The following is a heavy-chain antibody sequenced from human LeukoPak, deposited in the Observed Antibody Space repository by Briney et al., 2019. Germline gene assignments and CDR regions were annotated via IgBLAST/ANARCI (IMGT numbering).Heavy chain of an antibody. CDR1: GGTFSSYA. CDR2: IIPIFGTA. Sequence: SVKVSCKASGGTFSSYAISWVRQAPGQGLEWMGGIIPIFGTANYAQKFQGRVTITADESTSTDYMELSSLRSEDTAVYYCARDGNLAYCDGDCFGTPFDYWGQGTLVTVSS. CDR3: ARDGNLAYCDGDCFGTPFDY. J-gene: IGHJ4*02. V-gene: IGHV1-69*01. D-gene: IGHD2-21*01.